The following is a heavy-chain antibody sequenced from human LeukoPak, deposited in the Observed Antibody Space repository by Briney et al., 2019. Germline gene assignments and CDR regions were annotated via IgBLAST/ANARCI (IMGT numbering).Heavy chain of an antibody. CDR1: GFTLSDYY. V-gene: IGHV3-11*01. CDR3: ARWLRGIADEDGVDV. CDR2: ITSRGSTI. Sequence: SGGSLRLSCAASGFTLSDYYLTWIRQAPGKGLEWVSYITSRGSTIYHADSVKGRFTISRDNAKNSLYLQMNSLRAEDTAVYYCARWLRGIADEDGVDVWGQGTTVTVSS. D-gene: IGHD6-13*01. J-gene: IGHJ6*02.